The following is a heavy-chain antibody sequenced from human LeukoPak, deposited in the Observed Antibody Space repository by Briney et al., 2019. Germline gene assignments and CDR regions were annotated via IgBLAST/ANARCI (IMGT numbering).Heavy chain of an antibody. CDR1: GYTFTGYY. CDR3: ARPLRGGGGSFDY. J-gene: IGHJ4*02. V-gene: IGHV1-8*02. Sequence: ASVKVSCKASGYTFTGYYMHWVRQAPGQGLEWMGWMNPNSGNTGYAQKFQGRVTMTWNISISTAYMELGSLRSEDTAVYYCARPLRGGGGSFDYWGQGTLVTVSS. D-gene: IGHD1-26*01. CDR2: MNPNSGNT.